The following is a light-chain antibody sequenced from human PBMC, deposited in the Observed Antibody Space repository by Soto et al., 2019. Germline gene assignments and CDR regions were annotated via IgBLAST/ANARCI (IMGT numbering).Light chain of an antibody. CDR2: DAS. Sequence: DIQMTQSPSTLSASVGDRVTITCRASQSISSWLAWYQQKPGKAPKLLIYDASSSASGVPSRFSGSGSGTEFPLTISRLQTDDSASYCCQQYDSSSWTFGQGTKVDIK. CDR1: QSISSW. J-gene: IGKJ1*01. V-gene: IGKV1-5*01. CDR3: QQYDSSSWT.